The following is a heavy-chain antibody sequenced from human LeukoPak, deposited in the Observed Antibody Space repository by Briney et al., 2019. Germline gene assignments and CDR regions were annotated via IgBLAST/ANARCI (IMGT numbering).Heavy chain of an antibody. J-gene: IGHJ6*03. CDR1: GGTFSSYA. CDR3: AADTWLLNEDPDYYYYYYMDV. D-gene: IGHD3-22*01. CDR2: IVVGSGNT. Sequence: SVKVSCKASGGTFSSYAISWVRQAPGQRLEWIGWIVVGSGNTNYAQKFQERVTITRDMSTSTAYMELSSLRSEDTAVYYCAADTWLLNEDPDYYYYYYMDVWGKGTTVTVSS. V-gene: IGHV1-58*02.